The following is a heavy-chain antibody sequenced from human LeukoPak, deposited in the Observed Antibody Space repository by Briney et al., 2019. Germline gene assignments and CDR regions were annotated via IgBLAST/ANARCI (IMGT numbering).Heavy chain of an antibody. CDR3: ARRRGDFWSGYYRGSSYYFDY. CDR2: IYYSGST. D-gene: IGHD3-3*01. CDR1: GFTFTTYW. V-gene: IGHV4-4*02. J-gene: IGHJ4*02. Sequence: GSLRLSCAASGFTFTTYWMTWVRQPPGKGLEWIGSIYYSGSTNYNPSLKSRVTISVDTSKNQFSLKLSSVTAADTAVYYCARRRGDFWSGYYRGSSYYFDYWGQGTLVTVSS.